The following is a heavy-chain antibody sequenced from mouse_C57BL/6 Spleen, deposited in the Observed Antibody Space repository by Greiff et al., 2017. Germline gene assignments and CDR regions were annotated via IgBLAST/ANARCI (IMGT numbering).Heavy chain of an antibody. CDR2: IHPNSGST. D-gene: IGHD1-1*01. Sequence: QVQLQQPGAELVKPGASVKLSCKASGYTFTSYWMHWVKQRPGQGLEWIGMIHPNSGSTNYNEKFKSKATLTVDKSSSTAYMQLSRLTSEDSAVYYCARGGYYGSSHYWGQGTTLTVSS. CDR3: ARGGYYGSSHY. J-gene: IGHJ2*01. CDR1: GYTFTSYW. V-gene: IGHV1-64*01.